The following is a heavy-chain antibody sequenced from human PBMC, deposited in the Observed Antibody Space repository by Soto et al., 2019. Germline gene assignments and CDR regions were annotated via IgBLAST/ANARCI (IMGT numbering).Heavy chain of an antibody. CDR3: ARQTRYCSSTSCYNWFDP. D-gene: IGHD2-2*01. V-gene: IGHV5-51*01. Sequence: GESLKISCKGSGYSFTSYWIAWVRQMPGKGLEWMGIIYPGDSDTRYSPSFQGQVTISADKSISTAYLQWSSLKASDTAIYYCARQTRYCSSTSCYNWFDPWGQGTLVTVSS. CDR2: IYPGDSDT. CDR1: GYSFTSYW. J-gene: IGHJ5*02.